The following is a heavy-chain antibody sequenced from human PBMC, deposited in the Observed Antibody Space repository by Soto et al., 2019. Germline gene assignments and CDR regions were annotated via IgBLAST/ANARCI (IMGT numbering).Heavy chain of an antibody. V-gene: IGHV4-4*02. D-gene: IGHD6-13*01. CDR3: ARAAMGGSSWPFDF. CDR1: GGSISSSNW. J-gene: IGHJ4*02. Sequence: QVQLQESGPGLVKPSGTLSLTCAVSGGSISSSNWWSWVRQPPGKGLEWIGEIYHSGSTNYNPSRASRVTISVDKPKTPFSLKLSSVTAADTAVYYCARAAMGGSSWPFDFWGPGTLVTVSS. CDR2: IYHSGST.